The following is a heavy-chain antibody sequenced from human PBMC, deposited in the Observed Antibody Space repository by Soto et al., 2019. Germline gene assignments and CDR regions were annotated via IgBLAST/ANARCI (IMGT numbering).Heavy chain of an antibody. CDR3: ARLEGLATISYYFDY. CDR2: IYYRGNT. D-gene: IGHD3-9*01. CDR1: GDSINSDNYY. Sequence: PLETLSLTCSVSGDSINSDNYYWGWIRQPPGKGLEWIGSIYYRGNTYYNPSLKTRVTISLDKSKSQFSLKLNSVTAADSAVYFCARLEGLATISYYFDYWGQGTLVTVSS. V-gene: IGHV4-39*01. J-gene: IGHJ4*02.